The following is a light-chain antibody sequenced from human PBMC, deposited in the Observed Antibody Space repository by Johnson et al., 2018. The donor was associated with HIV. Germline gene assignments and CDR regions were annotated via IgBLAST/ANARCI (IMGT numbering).Light chain of an antibody. J-gene: IGLJ1*01. CDR3: GTWDSSLSAGLYF. CDR2: DNN. Sequence: HSVLTQPPSVSAAPGQKVTISCSGSSSNIGNNYVSWYQQLPGTAPKLLIYDNNKRPSGIPDRFSGSKSGTSATLGITGLPTGDEADYYCGTWDSSLSAGLYFFGTGTKVTVL. V-gene: IGLV1-51*01. CDR1: SSNIGNNY.